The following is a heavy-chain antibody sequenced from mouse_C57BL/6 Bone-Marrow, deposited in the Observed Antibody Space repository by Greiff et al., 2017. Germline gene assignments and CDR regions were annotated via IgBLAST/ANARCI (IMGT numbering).Heavy chain of an antibody. D-gene: IGHD1-1*01. J-gene: IGHJ4*01. V-gene: IGHV1-4*01. CDR2: INPSSGYT. CDR3: AREGRGARDY. Sequence: QVQLKQSGAELARPGASVKMSCKASGYTFTSYTMHWVKQRPGQGLEWIGYINPSSGYTKYNQKFKDKATLTADKSSSTAYMQLSSLTSEDSAVYYCAREGRGARDYWGQGTSVTVSS. CDR1: GYTFTSYT.